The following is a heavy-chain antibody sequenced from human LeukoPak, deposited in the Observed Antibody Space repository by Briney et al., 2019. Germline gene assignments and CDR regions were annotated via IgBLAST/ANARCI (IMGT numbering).Heavy chain of an antibody. CDR1: GYSISSGYY. J-gene: IGHJ4*02. V-gene: IGHV4-38-2*02. D-gene: IGHD6-13*01. CDR3: ARGTSYIAAD. CDR2: IYHSGST. Sequence: SETLSLTCTVSGYSISSGYYWGWIRQPPGKGLEWIGSIYHSGSTNYNPSLKSRVTISVDTSKNQFSLKLSSVTAADTAVYYCARGTSYIAADWGQGTLVTVSS.